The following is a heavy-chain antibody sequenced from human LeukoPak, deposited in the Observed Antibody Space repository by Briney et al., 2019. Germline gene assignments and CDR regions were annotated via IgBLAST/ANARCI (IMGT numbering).Heavy chain of an antibody. D-gene: IGHD6-19*01. V-gene: IGHV1-2*02. Sequence: ASVKVSCKASGYTLTGYYMLWVPQAPGQGFEWMGWINPNSGGTNYAQKFQGRVTMTRDTSISTAYRELRGLRCCDTAVYFCGRGLYSSGLWGQGALVTVSS. J-gene: IGHJ4*02. CDR2: INPNSGGT. CDR1: GYTLTGYY. CDR3: GRGLYSSGL.